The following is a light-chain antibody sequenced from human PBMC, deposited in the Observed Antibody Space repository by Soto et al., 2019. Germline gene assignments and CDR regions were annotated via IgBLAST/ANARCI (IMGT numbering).Light chain of an antibody. Sequence: QSVLTQPPSASGTPGQRVIISCSGTASNIGRNAVNWYLQLPGTAPKVLIFRNDQRPSGVPDRFSGSRSGTSASLTITGLQSEDEADYYYLTWDDSLNGWVFGCGTKVTVL. CDR2: RND. J-gene: IGLJ3*02. CDR3: LTWDDSLNGWV. CDR1: ASNIGRNA. V-gene: IGLV1-44*01.